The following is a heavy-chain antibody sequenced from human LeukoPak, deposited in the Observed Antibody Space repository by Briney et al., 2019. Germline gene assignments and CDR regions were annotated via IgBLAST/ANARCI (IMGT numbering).Heavy chain of an antibody. Sequence: PGGSLRLSCAASGFTFSSYAMSWVRQAPGKGLEWVSAISGSGGSTYYADSVKGRFTISRDNSKNTLYLQMNSLRAEDTAVYYCAKTVYRRQLLGRGYFDYWGQGTLVTVSS. CDR3: AKTVYRRQLLGRGYFDY. CDR2: ISGSGGST. CDR1: GFTFSSYA. J-gene: IGHJ4*02. V-gene: IGHV3-23*01. D-gene: IGHD4-11*01.